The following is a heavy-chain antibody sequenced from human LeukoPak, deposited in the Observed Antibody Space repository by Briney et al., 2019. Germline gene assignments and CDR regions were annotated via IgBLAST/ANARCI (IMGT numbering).Heavy chain of an antibody. CDR2: IYYSGST. CDR1: GGSVSSGSYY. CDR3: ARVGYSYGYFGRYNWFDP. J-gene: IGHJ5*02. Sequence: PSETLSLTCTVSGGSVSSGSYYWSWIRQPPGKGLEWIGYIYYSGSTNYNPSLKSRVTISVDTSKNQFSLKLSSVTAADTAVYYCARVGYSYGYFGRYNWFDPWGQGTLVTVSS. V-gene: IGHV4-61*01. D-gene: IGHD5-18*01.